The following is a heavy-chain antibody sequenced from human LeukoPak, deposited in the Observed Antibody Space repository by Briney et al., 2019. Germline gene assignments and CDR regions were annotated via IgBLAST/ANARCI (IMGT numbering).Heavy chain of an antibody. CDR3: ARGALYYYDSSGLGAFDI. Sequence: SETLSLTCAVSGGSISSSNWWSWVRQPPGKGLEWIGEIYHSGSTNYNPSLKSRVTISVDKSKNQFSLKLSSVTAADTAVYYCARGALYYYDSSGLGAFDIWGQGTMVTVSS. D-gene: IGHD3-22*01. J-gene: IGHJ3*02. CDR2: IYHSGST. CDR1: GGSISSSNW. V-gene: IGHV4-4*02.